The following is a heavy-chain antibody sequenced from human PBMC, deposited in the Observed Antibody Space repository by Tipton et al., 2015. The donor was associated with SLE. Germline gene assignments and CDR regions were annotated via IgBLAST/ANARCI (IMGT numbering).Heavy chain of an antibody. CDR3: ARDGGAAAESYYYYMDV. CDR1: RGSFTGYS. CDR2: INHDGFP. V-gene: IGHV4-34*01. J-gene: IGHJ6*03. D-gene: IGHD6-13*01. Sequence: TLSLTCTVYRGSFTGYSWSWIRQSPGKGLEWIGEINHDGFPNYKPSLKSRVTMTRDTSTNQFSLELTSVTAADTAVYYCARDGGAAAESYYYYMDVWGIGTTVTVSS.